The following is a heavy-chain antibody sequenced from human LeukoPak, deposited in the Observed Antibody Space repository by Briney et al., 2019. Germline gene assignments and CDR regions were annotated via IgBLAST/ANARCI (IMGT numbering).Heavy chain of an antibody. CDR3: ARGVGGADY. D-gene: IGHD2-21*01. CDR2: INHDGSEK. J-gene: IGHJ4*02. V-gene: IGHV3-7*01. Sequence: PGGSLRLSCAASGFAFSTYWMSWVRQAPGKGLEWVANINHDGSEKYYVDSVKGRFTISRDNAKNSLYLQMNSLRAEDTAVYYCARGVGGADYWGQGTLLTVSS. CDR1: GFAFSTYW.